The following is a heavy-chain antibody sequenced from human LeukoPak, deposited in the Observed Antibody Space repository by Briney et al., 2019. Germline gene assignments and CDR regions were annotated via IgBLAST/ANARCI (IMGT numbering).Heavy chain of an antibody. CDR1: GGSFSGYY. V-gene: IGHV4-34*01. Sequence: SETLSLTCAVYGGSFSGYYWSWIRQPPGKGLEWIGEINHSGSTNYNPSLKSRVTISVDTSKNQFSLKLSSVTAEDTAVYYCALPRSLNWFDPWGQGTLVTVSS. CDR3: ALPRSLNWFDP. J-gene: IGHJ5*02. D-gene: IGHD3-16*02. CDR2: INHSGST.